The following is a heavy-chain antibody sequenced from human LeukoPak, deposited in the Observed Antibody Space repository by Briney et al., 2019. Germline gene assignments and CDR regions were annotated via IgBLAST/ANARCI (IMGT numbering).Heavy chain of an antibody. CDR2: IKQDGSEK. J-gene: IGHJ4*02. CDR1: GFAFSSYW. Sequence: GSLRLSCAASGFAFSSYWMSWVRQAPGKGLEWVANIKQDGSEKYYVDSVKGRFTISRDNAKNSLYLQMNSLRAEDTAVYYCAREPTGDHFDYWGQGTLVTVSS. D-gene: IGHD3-16*01. V-gene: IGHV3-7*01. CDR3: AREPTGDHFDY.